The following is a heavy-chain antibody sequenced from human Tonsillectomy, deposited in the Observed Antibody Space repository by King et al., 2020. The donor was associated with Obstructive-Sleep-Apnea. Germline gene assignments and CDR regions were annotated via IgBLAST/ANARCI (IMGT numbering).Heavy chain of an antibody. CDR1: GFTFSSYA. V-gene: IGHV3-23*04. CDR2: ISGSGGST. D-gene: IGHD2-2*01. CDR3: AKDGSIVVVPAANDAFDI. Sequence: VQLVESGGGLVQPGGSLRLSCAASGFTFSSYAMSWVRQAPGKGLEWVSAISGSGGSTYYADSVKGRFTISRDNSKNTLYLQMNSLRAWDTAVYYCAKDGSIVVVPAANDAFDIWGQGTMVTVSS. J-gene: IGHJ3*02.